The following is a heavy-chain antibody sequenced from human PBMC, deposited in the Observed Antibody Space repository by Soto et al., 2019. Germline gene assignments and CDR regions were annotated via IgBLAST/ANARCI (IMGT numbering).Heavy chain of an antibody. CDR1: DDSINSDKYY. Sequence: PSETLSLTCSVSDDSINSDKYYWGWIRQPPGKGLEWIGSIYYRGNAYYNTSLQTRVTISLDKSKSQFSLKLYSVTAADSAVYFCARLEGLATISYYFDFWGPGALVTVAS. V-gene: IGHV4-39*01. CDR2: IYYRGNA. D-gene: IGHD3-9*01. J-gene: IGHJ4*02. CDR3: ARLEGLATISYYFDF.